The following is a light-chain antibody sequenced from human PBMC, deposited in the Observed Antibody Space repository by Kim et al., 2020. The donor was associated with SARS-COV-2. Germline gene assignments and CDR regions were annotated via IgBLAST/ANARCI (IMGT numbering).Light chain of an antibody. CDR3: SSYTNSNTFV. CDR2: DVS. V-gene: IGLV2-14*03. Sequence: GQSIAISSTGTSSDVGGYNFVSWYQQHPGKAPKLMIYDVSNRPSGVSNRFSGSKSGNTASLTISGLQAEDEADYYCSSYTNSNTFVFGTGTKVTVL. CDR1: SSDVGGYNF. J-gene: IGLJ1*01.